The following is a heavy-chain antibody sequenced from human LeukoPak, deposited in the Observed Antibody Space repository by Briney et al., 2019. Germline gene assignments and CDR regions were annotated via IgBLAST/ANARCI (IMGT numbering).Heavy chain of an antibody. J-gene: IGHJ4*02. Sequence: SETLSLTCTVSGGSTSSSSYYWGWVRQPPGKGLEWIGTIYYGGSTYYNPSLMSRVTISVDTSKNQFSLKLSSVTAADTAVYYCAKLADCSSTNCYDYWGQGTLVTVSS. CDR3: AKLADCSSTNCYDY. CDR2: IYYGGST. CDR1: GGSTSSSSYY. D-gene: IGHD2-2*01. V-gene: IGHV4-39*01.